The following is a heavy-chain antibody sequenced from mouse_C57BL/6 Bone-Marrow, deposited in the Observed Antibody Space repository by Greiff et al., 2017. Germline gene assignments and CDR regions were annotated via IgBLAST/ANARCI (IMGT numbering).Heavy chain of an antibody. V-gene: IGHV1-81*01. J-gene: IGHJ2*01. CDR2: IYPRSGNT. CDR3: AITTVVACSKYFDY. Sequence: ESGAELARPGASVKLSCKASGYTFTSYGISWVKQRTGQGLEWIGEIYPRSGNTYYNEKFKGKATLTADKSSSTAYMELRSLTSEDSAVYFCAITTVVACSKYFDYWGQGTTLTVAS. CDR1: GYTFTSYG. D-gene: IGHD1-1*01.